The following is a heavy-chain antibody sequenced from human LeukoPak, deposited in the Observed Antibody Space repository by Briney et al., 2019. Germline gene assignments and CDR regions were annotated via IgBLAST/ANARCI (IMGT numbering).Heavy chain of an antibody. V-gene: IGHV1-69*13. CDR3: ARDYYGSGSYSAVADYYYYGMDV. Sequence: SVKVSCKASGGTFSSYAISWVRQAPGQGLEWMGGIIPIFGTANYTQKFQGRVTITADESTSTAYMELSSLRSEDTAVYYCARDYYGSGSYSAVADYYYYGMDVWGRGTTVTVSS. D-gene: IGHD3-10*01. J-gene: IGHJ6*02. CDR1: GGTFSSYA. CDR2: IIPIFGTA.